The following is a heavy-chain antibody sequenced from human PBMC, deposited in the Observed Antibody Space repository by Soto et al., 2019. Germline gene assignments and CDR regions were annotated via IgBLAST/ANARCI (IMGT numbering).Heavy chain of an antibody. D-gene: IGHD3-16*01. Sequence: ASVKVSCKASGYTFTSYGIRWVRQAPGQGLEGMGWMNPGSGDTGYAQKFQGRVTMTRDIPIATASMELSSLRSDDTAIYYCASMATFGSLNWFAPWGQRSLVTVSS. J-gene: IGHJ5*02. CDR1: GYTFTSYG. CDR2: MNPGSGDT. V-gene: IGHV1-8*02. CDR3: ASMATFGSLNWFAP.